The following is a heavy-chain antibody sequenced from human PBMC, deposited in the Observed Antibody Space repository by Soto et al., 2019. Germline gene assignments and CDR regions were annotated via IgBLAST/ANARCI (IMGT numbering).Heavy chain of an antibody. CDR2: INPDNGNT. Sequence: RASVKVSCKASGYTFTRYTMNWVRQAPGQRLGWMGWINPDNGNTKSSQKFQDRVIITRDTSASTAYMDLSSLRSEDTAVYYCARGIATGQLDPWGQGTLVTVSS. D-gene: IGHD2-15*01. CDR1: GYTFTRYT. CDR3: ARGIATGQLDP. J-gene: IGHJ5*02. V-gene: IGHV1-3*01.